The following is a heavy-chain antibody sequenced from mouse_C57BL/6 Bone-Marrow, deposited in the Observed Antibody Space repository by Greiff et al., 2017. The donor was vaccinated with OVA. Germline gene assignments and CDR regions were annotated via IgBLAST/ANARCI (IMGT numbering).Heavy chain of an antibody. CDR3: AKITTVPYYAMDY. CDR1: GFTFSSYA. V-gene: IGHV5-4*03. CDR2: ISDGGSYT. D-gene: IGHD1-1*01. J-gene: IGHJ4*01. Sequence: EVKLVESGGGLVKPGGSLKLSCAASGFTFSSYAMSWVRQTPEKRLEWVATISDGGSYTYYPDNVKGRFTISRDNAKNNLYLQMSHLKSEDTAMYYCAKITTVPYYAMDYWGQGTSVTVSS.